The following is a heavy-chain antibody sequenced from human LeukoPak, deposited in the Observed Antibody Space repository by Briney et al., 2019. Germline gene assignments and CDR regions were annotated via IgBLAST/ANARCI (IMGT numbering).Heavy chain of an antibody. Sequence: SETLSLTCTVSGGSITSYYWTWIRQPPGKGLEWIGYIYHTGNIKYNPSLNSRVTISIDTSKNQFSLKLSSVTAADTAVYYCARGVGRNWYFDLWGRGTLVTVSS. CDR3: ARGVGRNWYFDL. CDR1: GGSITSYY. D-gene: IGHD1-1*01. V-gene: IGHV4-59*01. CDR2: IYHTGNI. J-gene: IGHJ2*01.